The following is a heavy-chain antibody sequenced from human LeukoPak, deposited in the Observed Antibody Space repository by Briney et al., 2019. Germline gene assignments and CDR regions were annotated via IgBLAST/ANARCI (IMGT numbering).Heavy chain of an antibody. Sequence: GGSLRLSCAASGFTVSSNYMSWVRQAPGKGLEWVSVIYSGGSTYYADSVKGRFTISRDNSKNTLYLQMNSLRAEDTAVYSCASYNPSQGCFDPWGQETLVTVSS. V-gene: IGHV3-66*01. D-gene: IGHD1-14*01. J-gene: IGHJ5*02. CDR2: IYSGGST. CDR3: ASYNPSQGCFDP. CDR1: GFTVSSNY.